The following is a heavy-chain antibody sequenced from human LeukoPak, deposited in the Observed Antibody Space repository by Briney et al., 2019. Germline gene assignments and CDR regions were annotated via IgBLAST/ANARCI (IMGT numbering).Heavy chain of an antibody. CDR3: ARGGYSSGPNWFDP. Sequence: ASVKVSXKASGYTFTGYYMHWVRQAPGQGLEWMGRINPNSGGTNYAQKFQGRVTMTRDTSISTAYMELSRLRSDDTAVYYCARGGYSSGPNWFDPWGQGTLVTVSS. V-gene: IGHV1-2*06. CDR2: INPNSGGT. CDR1: GYTFTGYY. D-gene: IGHD6-19*01. J-gene: IGHJ5*02.